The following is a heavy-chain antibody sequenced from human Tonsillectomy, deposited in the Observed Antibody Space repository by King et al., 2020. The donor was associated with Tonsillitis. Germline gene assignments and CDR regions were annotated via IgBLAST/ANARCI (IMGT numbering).Heavy chain of an antibody. CDR1: GYSFTSYW. J-gene: IGHJ3*02. CDR3: ASCGYSYGFCSDAFDI. CDR2: IYPGDSDT. V-gene: IGHV5-51*03. Sequence: VQLVESGAEVKKPGESLKISCTGSGYSFTSYWIGWVRQMPGKGLEWMGIIYPGDSDTRYSPSFQGQVTISADKSISTAYLQWSSLKASDTAMYYCASCGYSYGFCSDAFDIWGQGTMVTVSS. D-gene: IGHD5-18*01.